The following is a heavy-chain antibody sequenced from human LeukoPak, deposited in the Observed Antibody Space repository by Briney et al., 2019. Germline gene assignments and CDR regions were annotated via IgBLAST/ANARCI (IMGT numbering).Heavy chain of an antibody. Sequence: SETLSLTCTVSGGSISSGGSYWSWLRQPPGKGLEWIGYVYYTGSTNYSPSLESRVTISVDTSKNQLSLKVNSVTAADTAVYYCARGFFDSRGVSNPFDIWGQGTMVTVSS. D-gene: IGHD3-22*01. V-gene: IGHV4-61*08. J-gene: IGHJ3*02. CDR1: GGSISSGGSY. CDR3: ARGFFDSRGVSNPFDI. CDR2: VYYTGST.